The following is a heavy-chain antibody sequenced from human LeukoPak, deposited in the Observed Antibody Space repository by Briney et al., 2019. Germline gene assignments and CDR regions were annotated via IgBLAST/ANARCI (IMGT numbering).Heavy chain of an antibody. CDR3: ARAHRSDAFDI. J-gene: IGHJ3*02. V-gene: IGHV3-48*03. CDR1: GFTFSSYE. Sequence: GGSLRLSCAASGFTFSSYEMNWVRQAPGKGLEWVSDISSSGSTIYYADSVKGRCTISRDNAKNSLYLQMNSLRAEDTAVYYCARAHRSDAFDIWGQGTMVTVSS. CDR2: ISSSGSTI. D-gene: IGHD1-26*01.